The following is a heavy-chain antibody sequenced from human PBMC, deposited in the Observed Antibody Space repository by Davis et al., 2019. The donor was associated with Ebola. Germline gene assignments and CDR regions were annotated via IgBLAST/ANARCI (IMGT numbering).Heavy chain of an antibody. CDR2: ISAYNGNT. Sequence: AASVKVSCKASGYTFTSYGISWVRQAPGQGLEWMGWISAYNGNTNYAQKLQGRVTMTTDTSTSTAYMELRSLRSDDTAVYYCARSSGWLPSHFPFDYWGQGTLVTVSS. J-gene: IGHJ4*02. CDR3: ARSSGWLPSHFPFDY. CDR1: GYTFTSYG. V-gene: IGHV1-18*01. D-gene: IGHD5-24*01.